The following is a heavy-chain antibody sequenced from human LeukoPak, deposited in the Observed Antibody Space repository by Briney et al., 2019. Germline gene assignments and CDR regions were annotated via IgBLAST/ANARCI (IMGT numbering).Heavy chain of an antibody. J-gene: IGHJ4*02. Sequence: GGSLRLSCAASGFTFSSYAMSWVRQAPGKGLEWVSALSGSGGSTYYADSVKGRFTISRDNSKNTLYVQMNSVRAEDTAVYYCARGGSYYYDTSAYFAYWGQGTLVTVSS. CDR1: GFTFSSYA. CDR3: ARGGSYYYDTSAYFAY. V-gene: IGHV3-23*01. CDR2: LSGSGGST. D-gene: IGHD3-22*01.